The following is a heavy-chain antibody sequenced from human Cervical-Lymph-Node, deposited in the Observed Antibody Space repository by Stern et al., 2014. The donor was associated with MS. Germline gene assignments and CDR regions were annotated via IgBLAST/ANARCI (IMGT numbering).Heavy chain of an antibody. J-gene: IGHJ4*02. CDR3: ARDYEDTSMLFDH. Sequence: VQLVESGGAVVQPGRSLRLSCAASGFTFSSYGMHWVSQAPGTGLAWVTVSSYDGNHKYYAASVKGRFTISRDNSKNTLHLQMNSVTPDDTAIYYCARDYEDTSMLFDHWGQGTLVTVSS. V-gene: IGHV3-30*03. CDR2: SSYDGNHK. D-gene: IGHD2-8*01. CDR1: GFTFSSYG.